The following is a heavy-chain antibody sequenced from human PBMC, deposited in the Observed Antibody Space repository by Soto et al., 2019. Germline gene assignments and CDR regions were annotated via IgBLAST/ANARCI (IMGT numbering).Heavy chain of an antibody. Sequence: SETLSLTCTVSGGSISSYYWSWIRQPPGKGLEWIGYIYYSGSTNYNPSLKSRVTISLDTSKNQFSLKLNSVTAADTAVYYCARVGGSYFLRSYGFAPRGQGSLVTGSS. D-gene: IGHD1-26*01. V-gene: IGHV4-59*01. J-gene: IGHJ5*02. CDR3: ARVGGSYFLRSYGFAP. CDR1: GGSISSYY. CDR2: IYYSGST.